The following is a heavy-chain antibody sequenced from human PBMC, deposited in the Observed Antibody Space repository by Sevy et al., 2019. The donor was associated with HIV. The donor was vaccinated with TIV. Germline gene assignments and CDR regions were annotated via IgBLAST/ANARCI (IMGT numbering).Heavy chain of an antibody. V-gene: IGHV3-7*04. J-gene: IGHJ4*02. Sequence: GGSLRLSCAASGFSFSAYRMNWVRQAPGKGLEWVANIKPDGSDKHYVDSAEGRFTISRDNAKNSLYLQMNSLRVEDTAMYYCAKETFGRFDSWGQGTLVTVSS. CDR3: AKETFGRFDS. CDR1: GFSFSAYR. D-gene: IGHD1-26*01. CDR2: IKPDGSDK.